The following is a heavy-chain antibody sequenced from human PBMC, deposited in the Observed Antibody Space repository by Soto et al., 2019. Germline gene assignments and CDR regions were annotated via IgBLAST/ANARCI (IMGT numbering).Heavy chain of an antibody. CDR3: ARELSFWSGYPFDY. J-gene: IGHJ4*02. CDR2: ISSSGSTL. CDR1: GFTFSDYY. D-gene: IGHD3-3*01. V-gene: IGHV3-11*01. Sequence: SLRLSCAASGFTFSDYYMSWIRQAPGKGLEWVSYISSSGSTLYYADSVKGRFTISRDNAKNSLYLQMNSLRAEDTAVYYCARELSFWSGYPFDYWGQGTLVTVSS.